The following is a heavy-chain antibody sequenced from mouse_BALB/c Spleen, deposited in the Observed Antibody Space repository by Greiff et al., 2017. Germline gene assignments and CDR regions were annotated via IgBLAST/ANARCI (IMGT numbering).Heavy chain of an antibody. J-gene: IGHJ2*01. CDR1: GFTFSDYG. D-gene: IGHD2-1*01. CDR3: ARDRGNYVLDY. V-gene: IGHV5-15*02. CDR2: ISNLAYSI. Sequence: EVQGVESGGGLVQPGGSRKLSCAASGFTFSDYGMAWVRQAPGKGPEWVAFISNLAYSIYYADTVTGRFTISRENAKNTLYLEMSSLRSEDTAMYYCARDRGNYVLDYWGQGTTLTVSS.